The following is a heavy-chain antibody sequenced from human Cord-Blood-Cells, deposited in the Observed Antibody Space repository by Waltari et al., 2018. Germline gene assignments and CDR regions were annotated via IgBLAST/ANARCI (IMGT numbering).Heavy chain of an antibody. V-gene: IGHV3-66*01. D-gene: IGHD3-10*01. CDR3: ARSRGGSSSGSWHYFDY. Sequence: EVQLVESGGGLVQPGGSLRLSCAASGFTVSSTYMRWGRQATGKGLEWVSVIYSDGSTYDADSVKGRFTISRDNSKHTLYLQMNSLRAEDTALYYCARSRGGSSSGSWHYFDYWVQGTLVTVSS. CDR1: GFTVSSTY. CDR2: IYSDGST. J-gene: IGHJ4*02.